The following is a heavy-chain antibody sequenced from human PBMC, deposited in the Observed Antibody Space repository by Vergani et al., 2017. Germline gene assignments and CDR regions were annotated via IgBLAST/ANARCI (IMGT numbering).Heavy chain of an antibody. Sequence: QVQLVESGGGVVQPGRSLRLSCAASGFTFSSYGMHWVRQAPGKGLEWVAVISYDGSNKYYADSVKGRFTISRDNSKTTLYLQMNSLRADYTAVYYCAKDPIVGATVPPSYYFDYWGQGTLVTVSS. V-gene: IGHV3-30*18. CDR3: AKDPIVGATVPPSYYFDY. D-gene: IGHD1-26*01. CDR2: ISYDGSNK. CDR1: GFTFSSYG. J-gene: IGHJ4*02.